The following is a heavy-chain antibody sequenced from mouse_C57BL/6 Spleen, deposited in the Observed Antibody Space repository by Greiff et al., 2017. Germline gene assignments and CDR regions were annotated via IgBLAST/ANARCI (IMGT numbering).Heavy chain of an antibody. CDR2: IYPGDGDT. CDR1: GYAFSSSW. V-gene: IGHV1-82*01. D-gene: IGHD2-12*01. CDR3: ARGIAVYYAMDY. J-gene: IGHJ4*01. Sequence: QVQLQQSGPELVKPGASVKISCKASGYAFSSSWMNWVKQRPGKGLEWIGRIYPGDGDTNYNGKFKGKATLTADKSSSTAYMQLSSLTSEDSAVDFCARGIAVYYAMDYWGQGTSVTVSS.